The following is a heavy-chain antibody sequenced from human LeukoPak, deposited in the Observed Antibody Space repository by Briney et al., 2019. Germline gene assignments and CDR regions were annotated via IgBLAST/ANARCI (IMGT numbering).Heavy chain of an antibody. CDR2: IRYDGSNK. CDR1: GFTFSSYG. D-gene: IGHD5-18*01. J-gene: IGHJ4*02. V-gene: IGHV3-30*02. Sequence: GGSLRLSCAAPGFTFSSYGMHWVRQDPGKGLEWVAFIRYDGSNKYYADSVKGRFTISRDNSKNTLYLQMNSLRAEDTAVYYCAKDPQFLQLWFWQLDYWGQGTLVTVSS. CDR3: AKDPQFLQLWFWQLDY.